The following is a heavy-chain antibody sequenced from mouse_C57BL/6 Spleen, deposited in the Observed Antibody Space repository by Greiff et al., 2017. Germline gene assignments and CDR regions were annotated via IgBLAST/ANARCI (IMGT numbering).Heavy chain of an antibody. J-gene: IGHJ1*03. D-gene: IGHD1-1*01. Sequence: QVQLQQPGAELVKPGASVKLSCKASGYTFTSYWMQWVKQRPGQGLEWIGEIDPSDSYTNYNQKFKGKATLTVDTSSSTAYMQLSSLTSEDSAVYYCARGITTVVAPYWYFDVWGTGTTVTVSS. CDR2: IDPSDSYT. V-gene: IGHV1-50*01. CDR1: GYTFTSYW. CDR3: ARGITTVVAPYWYFDV.